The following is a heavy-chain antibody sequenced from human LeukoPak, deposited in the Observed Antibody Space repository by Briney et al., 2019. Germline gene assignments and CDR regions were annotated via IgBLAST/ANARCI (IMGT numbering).Heavy chain of an antibody. CDR3: ARLSGYMDV. J-gene: IGHJ6*03. V-gene: IGHV4-61*05. Sequence: SETLSLTCTVSGGSISSSSYYWSWIRQPPGKGLEWIGYIYTSGSTNYNPSPKSRVTISVDTSKNQFSLKLSSVTAADTAVYYCARLSGYMDVWGKGTTVTVSS. CDR1: GGSISSSSYY. CDR2: IYTSGST. D-gene: IGHD3-10*01.